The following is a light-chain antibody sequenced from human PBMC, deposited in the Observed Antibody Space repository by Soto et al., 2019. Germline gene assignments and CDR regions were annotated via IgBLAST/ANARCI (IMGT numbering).Light chain of an antibody. Sequence: QSVLTQPASVSGSPGQSITISCSGTSSDIGSYNHVAWYQQLPGKAPKLMIYEDRNRPSGVSNRFSGSKSGNTASLTISGLQAEDEADYYCTSYTSNSTPVFGTGTKVTVL. CDR3: TSYTSNSTPV. CDR2: EDR. V-gene: IGLV2-14*01. J-gene: IGLJ1*01. CDR1: SSDIGSYNH.